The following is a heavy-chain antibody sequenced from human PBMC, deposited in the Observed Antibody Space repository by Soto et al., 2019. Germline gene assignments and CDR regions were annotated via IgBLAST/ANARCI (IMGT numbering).Heavy chain of an antibody. Sequence: VSVKVSCKASGYTFTSYGISWVRQAPGQGLEWMGWISAYNGNTNYAQKLQGRVTMTRNTSISTAYMELSSLRSEDTAVYYCARGGSIVGATTRFDYWGQGTLVTVSS. CDR2: ISAYNGNT. V-gene: IGHV1-18*04. D-gene: IGHD1-26*01. J-gene: IGHJ4*02. CDR3: ARGGSIVGATTRFDY. CDR1: GYTFTSYG.